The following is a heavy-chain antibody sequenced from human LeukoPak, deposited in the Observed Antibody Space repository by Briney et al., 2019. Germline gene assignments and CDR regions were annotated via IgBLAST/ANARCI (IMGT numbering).Heavy chain of an antibody. CDR2: INHSGST. CDR3: ARAIAARLKYFQH. J-gene: IGHJ1*01. CDR1: GGSFSGYY. Sequence: SETLSLTCAVYGGSFSGYYWSWIRQPPGKGLEWIGEINHSGSTNYNPSLKSRVTISVDTSKNQFSLKLSFVTAADTAVYYCARAIAARLKYFQHWGQGTLVTVSS. D-gene: IGHD6-6*01. V-gene: IGHV4-34*01.